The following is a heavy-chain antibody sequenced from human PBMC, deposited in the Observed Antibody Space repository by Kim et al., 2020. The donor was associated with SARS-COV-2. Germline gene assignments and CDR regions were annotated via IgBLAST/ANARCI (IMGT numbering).Heavy chain of an antibody. CDR3: ARVGVSGYSNDY. J-gene: IGHJ4*02. V-gene: IGHV3-11*04. D-gene: IGHD3-22*01. Sequence: YYADALKGQFTTSRNNANNSLYLQMNSLRAEDTAVYYCARVGVSGYSNDYWGQGTLVTVSS.